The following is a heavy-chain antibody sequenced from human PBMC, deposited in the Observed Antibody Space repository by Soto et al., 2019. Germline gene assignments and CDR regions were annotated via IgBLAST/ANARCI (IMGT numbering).Heavy chain of an antibody. J-gene: IGHJ2*01. D-gene: IGHD3-10*01. Sequence: EVQLLESGGGLVQPGGSLRLSCAASGFTFSSYAMSWVRQAPGKGLEWVSAISGSGGSTYYADSVKGRSTISRDNSKNTLYLQINSLRAEDTSVXYXAXXLGXXTXXXYFDLXGXGTLVTVSS. CDR2: ISGSGGST. V-gene: IGHV3-23*01. CDR1: GFTFSSYA. CDR3: AXXLGXXTXXXYFDL.